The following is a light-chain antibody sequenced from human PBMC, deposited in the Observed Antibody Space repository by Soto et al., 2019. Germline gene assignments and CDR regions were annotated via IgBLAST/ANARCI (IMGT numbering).Light chain of an antibody. V-gene: IGKV1-5*01. CDR3: QQYNSYSWT. Sequence: DIQMTQSPSTLSASVGDRVTITCRASQSISSWLAWYQQKSGKAPKVLIYNASRLESGVPSRFSGSGSGTEFTLTISSLQPDDFANYYCQQYNSYSWTFGQGTKVAIK. CDR2: NAS. J-gene: IGKJ1*01. CDR1: QSISSW.